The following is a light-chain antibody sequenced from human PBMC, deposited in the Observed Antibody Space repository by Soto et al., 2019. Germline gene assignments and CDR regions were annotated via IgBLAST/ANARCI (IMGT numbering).Light chain of an antibody. J-gene: IGKJ4*01. CDR3: QQYYSYPPT. CDR2: AAS. Sequence: AIRMTQSPSSLSASTGDRVTITCRASQGISSYLAWYQQKPGKAPKLLIYAASTLQSGVPSRFSGSGSGTDFTLTIGCLQSEDFATYYFQQYYSYPPTFGGGTKVEIK. V-gene: IGKV1-8*01. CDR1: QGISSY.